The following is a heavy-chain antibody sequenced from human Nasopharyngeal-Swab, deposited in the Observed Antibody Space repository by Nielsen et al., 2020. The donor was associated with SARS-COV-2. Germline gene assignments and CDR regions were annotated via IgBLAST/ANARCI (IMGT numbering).Heavy chain of an antibody. Sequence: GESLKISCTASGFIFSNYGMHWVRQAPGKGLEWVAVISYDGINKYNADSVKGRFTIPRDNSKDTLYLQMNSLRPEDTAVYYCAKEGPGMFGVVGLDVWGQGTTVTVSS. CDR3: AKEGPGMFGVVGLDV. D-gene: IGHD3-3*01. CDR1: GFIFSNYG. V-gene: IGHV3-30*18. CDR2: ISYDGINK. J-gene: IGHJ6*02.